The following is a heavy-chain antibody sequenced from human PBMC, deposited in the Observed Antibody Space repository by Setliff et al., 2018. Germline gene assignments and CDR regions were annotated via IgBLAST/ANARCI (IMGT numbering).Heavy chain of an antibody. V-gene: IGHV5-51*01. CDR2: IYAVDSDT. CDR1: GYTFSNYW. Sequence: GESLKTPCNGSGYTFSNYWVGWVRQMPGKGLEWMGVIYAVDSDTRYSPSFQGQVTFSAHKSISTAYLQWSTLKASDTAMYYCARLGSSSWYNDVFDFWGPGTMVTVSS. D-gene: IGHD6-13*01. J-gene: IGHJ3*01. CDR3: ARLGSSSWYNDVFDF.